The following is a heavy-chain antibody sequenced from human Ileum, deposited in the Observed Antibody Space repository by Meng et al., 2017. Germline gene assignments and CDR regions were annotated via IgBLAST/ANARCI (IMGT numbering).Heavy chain of an antibody. V-gene: IGHV3-30*04. Sequence: GGSLRLSCATPGFTFNNYALHWVRQAPGKGLEWVAVISYDGSSKFYADSVKGRFTISRDSSKGTLYLQMSSLRAEDTAMYYCAREYYGSGSSFDYWGRGTLVTVSS. CDR3: AREYYGSGSSFDY. D-gene: IGHD3-10*01. CDR1: GFTFNNYA. J-gene: IGHJ4*02. CDR2: ISYDGSSK.